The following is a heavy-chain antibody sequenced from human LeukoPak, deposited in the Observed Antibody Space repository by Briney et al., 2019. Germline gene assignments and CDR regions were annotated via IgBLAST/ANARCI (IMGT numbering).Heavy chain of an antibody. D-gene: IGHD6-19*01. V-gene: IGHV3-23*01. CDR1: GFTFSSYA. J-gene: IGHJ4*02. Sequence: GGSLRLSCAASGFTFSSYAMSWVRQAPGKGLEWVSAISGSGGSTYYADSVEGRFTISRDNSKNTLYPQMNSLRAEDTAVYYCAKAEGIYSSGWYGSFDYWGQGTLVTVSS. CDR3: AKAEGIYSSGWYGSFDY. CDR2: ISGSGGST.